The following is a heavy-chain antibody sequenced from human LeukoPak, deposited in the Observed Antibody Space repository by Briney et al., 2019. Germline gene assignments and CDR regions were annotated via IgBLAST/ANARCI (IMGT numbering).Heavy chain of an antibody. Sequence: ASVKVSCKASGYTFTSYGISWVRQAPGQGLEWMGWIGAYNGNTNYAQKLQGRVTMTTDTSTSTAYMELRSLRSDDTAVYYCARDFVVGATGEGYYYYGMDVWGQGTTVTVSS. J-gene: IGHJ6*02. CDR1: GYTFTSYG. CDR2: IGAYNGNT. V-gene: IGHV1-18*01. D-gene: IGHD1-26*01. CDR3: ARDFVVGATGEGYYYYGMDV.